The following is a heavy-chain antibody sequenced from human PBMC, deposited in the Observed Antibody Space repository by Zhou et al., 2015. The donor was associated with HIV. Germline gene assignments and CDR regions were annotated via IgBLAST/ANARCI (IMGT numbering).Heavy chain of an antibody. J-gene: IGHJ4*02. CDR2: IIPMFGTK. V-gene: IGHV1-69*01. CDR1: GDTFSRFA. D-gene: IGHD2-2*01. CDR3: AREAPLGYCSSTSCSFQFDY. Sequence: VNLVQSGAEVKKPGSSVKVSCKVSGDTFSRFAINWMRQAPGQGLEWMGGIIPMFGTKKYAQKFQGRVTITADESTSMAYMELSSLRSEDTAVYYCAREAPLGYCSSTSCSFQFDYWGQGTLVTVSS.